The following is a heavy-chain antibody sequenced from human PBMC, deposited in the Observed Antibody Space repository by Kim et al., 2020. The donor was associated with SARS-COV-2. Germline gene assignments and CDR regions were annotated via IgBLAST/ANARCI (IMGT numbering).Heavy chain of an antibody. CDR2: IIPIFGTA. CDR3: ATRGRRNYYYGMDV. V-gene: IGHV1-69*13. CDR1: GGTFSSYA. J-gene: IGHJ6*02. Sequence: SVKVSCKASGGTFSSYAISWVRQAPGQGLEWMGGIIPIFGTANYAQKFQGRVTITADESTSTAYMELSSLRSEDTAVYYCATRGRRNYYYGMDVWGQGTTVTVSS.